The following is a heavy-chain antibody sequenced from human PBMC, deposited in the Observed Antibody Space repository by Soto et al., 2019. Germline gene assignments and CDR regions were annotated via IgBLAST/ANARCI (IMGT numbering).Heavy chain of an antibody. CDR1: GFTFSSYA. Sequence: PGGSLRLSCAASGFTFSSYAMSWVRQAPGKGLEWVSAISGSGGSTYYADSVKGRFTISRDNSKNTLYLQMNSLRAEDTAVYYFAKDQSGSYYAYYYYGMDVWGQGTTVTVSS. J-gene: IGHJ6*02. D-gene: IGHD1-26*01. CDR3: AKDQSGSYYAYYYYGMDV. CDR2: ISGSGGST. V-gene: IGHV3-23*01.